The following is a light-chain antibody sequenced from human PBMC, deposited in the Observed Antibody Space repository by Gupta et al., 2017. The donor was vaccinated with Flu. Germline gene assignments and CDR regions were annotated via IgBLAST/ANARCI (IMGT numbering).Light chain of an antibody. V-gene: IGKV1-9*01. CDR2: AAS. Sequence: DIQLTPSPPFLSASVGDRVTITCRASQGIGSHLAWYQQKPGKAPKVLIHAASTLQSGVPSRFSGSGSRTEFTLTINSLQPEDFATYFCQQVNSYPYTLGQGTKLEI. CDR3: QQVNSYPYT. CDR1: QGIGSH. J-gene: IGKJ2*01.